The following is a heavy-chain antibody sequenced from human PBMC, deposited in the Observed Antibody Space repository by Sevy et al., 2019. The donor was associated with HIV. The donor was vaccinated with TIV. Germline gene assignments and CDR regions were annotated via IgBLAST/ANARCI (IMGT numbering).Heavy chain of an antibody. CDR1: GFTFSSYG. CDR2: IWYDGSNK. Sequence: GGSLRLSCAASGFTFSSYGMHWVRQAPGKGLEWVAVIWYDGSNKYYADSVKGRFTISRDNSKNTLYLQMNSLRAEDTAVYYCARDLTFLSGDYYYYGMDVWGQGTTVTVSS. J-gene: IGHJ6*02. CDR3: ARDLTFLSGDYYYYGMDV. D-gene: IGHD3-16*01. V-gene: IGHV3-33*01.